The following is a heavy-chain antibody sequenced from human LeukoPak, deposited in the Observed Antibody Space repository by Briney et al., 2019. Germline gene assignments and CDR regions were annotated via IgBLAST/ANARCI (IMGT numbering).Heavy chain of an antibody. V-gene: IGHV4-59*01. CDR1: GGSINTYL. J-gene: IGHJ4*02. CDR3: ARGLPVTASFYFDY. Sequence: PSETLSLTCTVSGGSINTYLWSWIRQTPGKGLEWIGYRHHSGSTDYNPSLKSRVTTSLDPSKSQFSLRLTSLTSADTAVYFCARGLPVTASFYFDYWGQGTLVTVSS. D-gene: IGHD2-21*02. CDR2: RHHSGST.